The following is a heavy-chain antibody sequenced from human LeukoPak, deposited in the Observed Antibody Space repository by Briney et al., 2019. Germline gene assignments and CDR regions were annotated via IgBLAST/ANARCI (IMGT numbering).Heavy chain of an antibody. D-gene: IGHD1-26*01. CDR3: ARDQGGNYDKFDN. Sequence: ASVKVSCKASGYTFTGYYIHWVRQAPGQGLEWMAWLNPNSGGTTYAQKFQGRVTVTRDTSISTAYMELTSLRSDDTAVYYCARDQGGNYDKFDNRGQGTLVTVSS. CDR1: GYTFTGYY. CDR2: LNPNSGGT. V-gene: IGHV1-2*02. J-gene: IGHJ4*02.